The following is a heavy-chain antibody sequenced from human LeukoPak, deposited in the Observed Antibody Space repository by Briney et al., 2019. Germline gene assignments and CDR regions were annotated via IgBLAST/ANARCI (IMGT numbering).Heavy chain of an antibody. V-gene: IGHV3-30*03. Sequence: PGGSLRLSCAASGFSFSRYWMSWVRQAPGKGLEWVAVISYDGSNKYYADSVRGRFTISRDNSKNTLYLQMNSLRAEDTAVYYCARRRDSGSLQHFDYWGQGTLVTVSS. CDR3: ARRRDSGSLQHFDY. CDR2: ISYDGSNK. J-gene: IGHJ4*02. D-gene: IGHD1-26*01. CDR1: GFSFSRYW.